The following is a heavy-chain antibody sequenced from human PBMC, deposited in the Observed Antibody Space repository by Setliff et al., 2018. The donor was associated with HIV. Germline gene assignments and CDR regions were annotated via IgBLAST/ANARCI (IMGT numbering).Heavy chain of an antibody. CDR2: IGGDSRII. V-gene: IGHV3-48*01. J-gene: IGHJ4*02. Sequence: AGGSLRLSCAASGFTFSTYSMNWVRQAPGKGLEWVSYIGGDSRIINYADSVKGRFTISRDNAKNSLFLQMNSLRVEDTALYYCARDLNWGFDYWGQGTLVTVSS. D-gene: IGHD7-27*01. CDR1: GFTFSTYS. CDR3: ARDLNWGFDY.